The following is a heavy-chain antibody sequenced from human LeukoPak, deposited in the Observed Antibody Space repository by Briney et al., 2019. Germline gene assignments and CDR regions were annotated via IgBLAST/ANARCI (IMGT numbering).Heavy chain of an antibody. CDR3: ARGPCIVGATTYTPARGAFDI. V-gene: IGHV4-34*01. CDR1: GGSLSGYY. D-gene: IGHD1-26*01. CDR2: SNHSRST. Sequence: SETLSLTCAVYGGSLSGYYWSWIRQPPGKGLEWIGESNHSRSTNYNPSLKSRVTISVDTTKNQFSLKLSSVTAADTAVYYCARGPCIVGATTYTPARGAFDIWGQGTMVTVSS. J-gene: IGHJ3*02.